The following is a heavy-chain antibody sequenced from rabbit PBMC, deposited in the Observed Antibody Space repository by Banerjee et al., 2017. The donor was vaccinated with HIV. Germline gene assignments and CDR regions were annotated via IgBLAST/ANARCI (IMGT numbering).Heavy chain of an antibody. J-gene: IGHJ4*01. D-gene: IGHD6-1*01. Sequence: EESGGDLVKPEGSLTLTCTASGFTISSSYWICWVRQAPGKGLEWIACIYTSSGGTYYASWAKGRFTISKTSPTTVTLQMTSLTAADTATYFCARDFIANDGYTFDLWGPGTLVTVS. CDR2: IYTSSGGT. CDR1: GFTISSSYW. V-gene: IGHV1S45*01. CDR3: ARDFIANDGYTFDL.